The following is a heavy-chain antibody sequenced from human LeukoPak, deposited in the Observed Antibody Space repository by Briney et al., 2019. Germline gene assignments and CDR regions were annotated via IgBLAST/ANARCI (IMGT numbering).Heavy chain of an antibody. CDR3: ARVPFTTRKRYLDY. CDR1: SGSFSGYY. D-gene: IGHD3-3*01. V-gene: IGHV4-34*01. Sequence: PSETLSLTCAVYSGSFSGYYWSWIRQPPGKGLEWIGEINHSGSTNYNPSLKSRVTISVDTSKNQFSLKLSSVTAADTAVYYCARVPFTTRKRYLDYWGQGTLVTVSS. CDR2: INHSGST. J-gene: IGHJ4*02.